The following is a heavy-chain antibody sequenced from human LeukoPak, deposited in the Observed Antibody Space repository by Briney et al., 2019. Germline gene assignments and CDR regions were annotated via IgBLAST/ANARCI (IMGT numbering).Heavy chain of an antibody. CDR1: GFTFDNYA. CDR3: ARSLIAVAGDFDY. V-gene: IGHV3-30-3*01. D-gene: IGHD6-19*01. J-gene: IGHJ4*02. CDR2: ISYGGNNE. Sequence: PGGSLRLSGAASGFTFDNYAMHWVRQAPAKGLEWVAVISYGGNNEFYANSVKGRFTISRDNSKNSLYLQMNSLRDEDTAVYYCARSLIAVAGDFDYWGQGTLVTVSS.